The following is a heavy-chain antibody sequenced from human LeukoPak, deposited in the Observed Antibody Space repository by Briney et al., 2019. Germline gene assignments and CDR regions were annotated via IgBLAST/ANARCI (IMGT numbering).Heavy chain of an antibody. CDR3: ASESIAVAGRDSWFDP. D-gene: IGHD6-19*01. CDR2: IIPILGIA. J-gene: IGHJ5*02. V-gene: IGHV1-69*04. CDR1: GGTFSSYA. Sequence: WASVKVSCKASGGTFSSYAISWVRQAPGQGLEWMGRIIPILGIANYAQKFQGRVTIAADKSTSTAYMELSSLRSEDTAVYYCASESIAVAGRDSWFDPWGQGTLVTVSS.